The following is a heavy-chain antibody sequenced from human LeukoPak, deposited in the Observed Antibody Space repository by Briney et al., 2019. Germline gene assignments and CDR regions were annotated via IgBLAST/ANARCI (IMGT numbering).Heavy chain of an antibody. D-gene: IGHD5-12*01. Sequence: GGSLRLSCAASGFTFSSYAMSWVRQAPGKGLEWVSTISGRGGTTYYADSVKGRFTTPRDNSQNTLYLHMNSLRAEDTAVYSCASIVVTTIKGGFDYWGPGTLVTVSS. CDR3: ASIVVTTIKGGFDY. CDR2: ISGRGGTT. CDR1: GFTFSSYA. V-gene: IGHV3-23*01. J-gene: IGHJ4*02.